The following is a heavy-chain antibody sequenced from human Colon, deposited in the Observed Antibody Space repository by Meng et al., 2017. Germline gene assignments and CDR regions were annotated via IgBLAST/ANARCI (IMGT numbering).Heavy chain of an antibody. CDR2: IKQDGSQT. V-gene: IGHV3-7*01. CDR3: AKYDYRALDY. J-gene: IGHJ4*02. Sequence: GGSLRLSCAASGFTFTSYWMSWLRQAPGKGLEWVAHIKQDGSQTYYVDSVKGRFTISRDNAKNPLYLQLNSLGADDTAGYYCAKYDYRALDYWAQGPLV. D-gene: IGHD4-11*01. CDR1: GFTFTSYW.